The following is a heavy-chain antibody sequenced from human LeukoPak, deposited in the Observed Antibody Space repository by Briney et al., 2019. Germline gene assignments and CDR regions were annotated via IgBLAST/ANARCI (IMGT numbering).Heavy chain of an antibody. J-gene: IGHJ4*02. V-gene: IGHV4-34*12. CDR2: VFDGKTT. D-gene: IGHD5-24*01. Sequence: SDTLSLTCAVYGESLNYYYWSWIRQSPEKGLEWIGEVFDGKTTNYNPSLKSRVTISAVTSSNQFSLNLKSVTAADTAVYYCASGAWATRLHSWAQGTLVIVSP. CDR1: GESLNYYY. CDR3: ASGAWATRLHS.